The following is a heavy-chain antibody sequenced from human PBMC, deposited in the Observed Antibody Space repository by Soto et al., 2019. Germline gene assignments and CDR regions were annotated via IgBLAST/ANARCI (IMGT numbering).Heavy chain of an antibody. D-gene: IGHD3-3*02. CDR2: IIPIFGTA. CDR1: GGTFSSYA. V-gene: IGHV1-69*12. CDR3: EICASIPRLNLVTPYSCYVMAV. Sequence: QVQLVQSGAEVKKPGSSVKVSCKASGGTFSSYAISWVRQAPGQGLEWMGGIIPIFGTANYAQKFQGRVTITEIEDTSTAYMKRNSLRHVDTAAYYCEICASIPRLNLVTPYSCYVMAVLGQSTTLTVSS. J-gene: IGHJ6*02.